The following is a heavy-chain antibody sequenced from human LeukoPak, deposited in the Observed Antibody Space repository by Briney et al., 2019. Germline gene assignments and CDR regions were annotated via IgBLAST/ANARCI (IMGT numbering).Heavy chain of an antibody. CDR2: ISSNGSYI. Sequence: KPGGSLRLSCGASGFTFSRYSMNWVRQAPGKGLEWVSSISSNGSYIYYADSVKGRFTISRDNAKNTLYLQMNSLRAEDTAVYYCAKDESRDGYNLGAADYWGQGTLVTVSS. D-gene: IGHD5-24*01. J-gene: IGHJ4*02. V-gene: IGHV3-21*01. CDR1: GFTFSRYS. CDR3: AKDESRDGYNLGAADY.